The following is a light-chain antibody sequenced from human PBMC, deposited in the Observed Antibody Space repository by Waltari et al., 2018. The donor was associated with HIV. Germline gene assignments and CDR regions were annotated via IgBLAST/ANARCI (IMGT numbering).Light chain of an antibody. CDR2: VNT. V-gene: IGLV1-40*01. J-gene: IGLJ2*01. CDR3: QSYDSSLSASEV. CDR1: SSNIGANYD. Sequence: QSVLTQPPSVSGAPGQRVTISCTGNSSNIGANYDVHWYQQFPGTTPKLLIYVNTQRPSAVPGRFSGSKSGTSASLAITGRRAEDEADYYCQSYDSSLSASEVFGGGTKVIVL.